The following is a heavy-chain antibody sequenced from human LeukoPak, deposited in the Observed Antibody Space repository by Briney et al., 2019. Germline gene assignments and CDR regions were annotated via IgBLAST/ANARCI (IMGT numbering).Heavy chain of an antibody. J-gene: IGHJ4*02. V-gene: IGHV3-11*01. CDR2: ISSSGSTI. D-gene: IGHD3-3*02. Sequence: GGSLRLSCAASGFTFSDYYMSWIRQAPGKGLEWVSYISSSGSTIYYADSVKGRFTISRDNAKNSLYLQMNSLRAEDTAVYYCVRELEFRAAGVPFPFAYWGQGTLVTVSS. CDR1: GFTFSDYY. CDR3: VRELEFRAAGVPFPFAY.